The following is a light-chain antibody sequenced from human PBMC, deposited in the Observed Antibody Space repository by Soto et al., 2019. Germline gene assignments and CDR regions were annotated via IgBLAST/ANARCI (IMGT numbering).Light chain of an antibody. CDR2: EVI. CDR1: SSDIGSYNR. CDR3: SLYISGSTYV. J-gene: IGLJ1*01. Sequence: QSALTQPPSVSGSPGQSVTISCTGTSSDIGSYNRISWYQQPPGTAPKLIMYEVINRPSGVPDRFSGSKSGSTASLTISGLQAEDEADYCCSLYISGSTYVFGTGTKVTVL. V-gene: IGLV2-18*01.